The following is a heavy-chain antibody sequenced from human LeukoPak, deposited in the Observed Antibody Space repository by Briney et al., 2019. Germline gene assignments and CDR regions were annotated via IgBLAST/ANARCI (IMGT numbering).Heavy chain of an antibody. V-gene: IGHV4-39*01. Sequence: SETLSLTCSVSGGSISNSTYSWGWIRQPPGKGLEWIGTISYSGSTYYNPSLKSRVTISVDTSKNQFSLRLTSVTATETAVYYCARVAFGGYSYGYVDSWGQGTLVTVSS. CDR1: GGSISNSTYS. CDR2: ISYSGST. J-gene: IGHJ5*01. D-gene: IGHD5-18*01. CDR3: ARVAFGGYSYGYVDS.